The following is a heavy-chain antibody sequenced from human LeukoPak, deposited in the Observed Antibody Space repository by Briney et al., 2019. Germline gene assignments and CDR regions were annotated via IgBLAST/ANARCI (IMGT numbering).Heavy chain of an antibody. CDR3: ARDGNLYGDYGYYYGMDV. J-gene: IGHJ6*02. CDR1: GFTFSSYG. CDR2: IWYDGSNK. Sequence: GGSLRLSCAASGFTFSSYGMHWVRQAPGKGLEWVAVIWYDGSNKYYADSVKGRFTISRDNSKNTLYLQMNSLRAEDTAVYYCARDGNLYGDYGYYYGMDVWGQGTTVTVSS. V-gene: IGHV3-33*01. D-gene: IGHD4-17*01.